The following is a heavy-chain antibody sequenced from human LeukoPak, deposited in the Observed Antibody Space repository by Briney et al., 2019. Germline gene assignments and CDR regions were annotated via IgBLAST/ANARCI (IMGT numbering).Heavy chain of an antibody. Sequence: PSETLSLTCTVSGYSISSGYYWGWIRQPPGKGLEWIGSIYYSGSTYYNPSLKSRVTISVDTSKNQFSLKLSSVTAADTAVYYCARLDTAMAQTFDYYFDYWGQGTLVTVSS. V-gene: IGHV4-38-2*02. CDR2: IYYSGST. CDR3: ARLDTAMAQTFDYYFDY. CDR1: GYSISSGYY. D-gene: IGHD5-18*01. J-gene: IGHJ4*02.